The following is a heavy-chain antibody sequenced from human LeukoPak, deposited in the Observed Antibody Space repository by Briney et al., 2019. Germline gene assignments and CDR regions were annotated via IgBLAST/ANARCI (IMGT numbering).Heavy chain of an antibody. CDR1: GYTFTSYA. V-gene: IGHV7-4-1*02. D-gene: IGHD1-26*01. J-gene: IGHJ3*02. Sequence: ASVKVSCKASGYTFTSYAMNWVRQAPGQGLEWMGWINTNTGNPTYAQGFTGRFVFSLDTSVSTAYLQISSLKAEDTAVYYCARETSYAEWELRGAFDIWGQGTMVTVSS. CDR2: INTNTGNP. CDR3: ARETSYAEWELRGAFDI.